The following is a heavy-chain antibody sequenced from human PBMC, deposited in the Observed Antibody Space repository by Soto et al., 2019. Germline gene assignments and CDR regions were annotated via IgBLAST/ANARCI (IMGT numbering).Heavy chain of an antibody. J-gene: IGHJ5*02. CDR2: IFSLGST. Sequence: SETLSLTCTVSGGSITDYSWGWIRQPAGKGLEWIGSIFSLGSTNYNPSLKGLITMSLDTSKNQFSLKLNSATATDTAVYFCARDQGVVVTADNLFDPWGQGILVTVSS. CDR3: ARDQGVVVTADNLFDP. V-gene: IGHV4-4*07. D-gene: IGHD2-21*02. CDR1: GGSITDYS.